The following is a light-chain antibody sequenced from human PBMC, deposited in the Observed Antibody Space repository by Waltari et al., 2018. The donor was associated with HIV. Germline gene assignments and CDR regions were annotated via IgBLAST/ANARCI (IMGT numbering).Light chain of an antibody. V-gene: IGLV2-14*03. CDR2: DVS. CDR3: NSYTTSSTLHVV. Sequence: QSALTQPASVSGSPGQPITISCTGPSRDVGGYNYVSWYQHHPGKAPKLMIYDVSNRPSGVSNRFSGSKSGNTASLTISGLQAEDEADYYCNSYTTSSTLHVVFGGGTKLTVL. J-gene: IGLJ2*01. CDR1: SRDVGGYNY.